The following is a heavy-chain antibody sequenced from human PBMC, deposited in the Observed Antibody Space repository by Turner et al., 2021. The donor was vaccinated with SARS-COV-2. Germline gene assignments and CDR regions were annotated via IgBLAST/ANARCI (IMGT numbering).Heavy chain of an antibody. V-gene: IGHV1-18*01. CDR3: ARDLPSTPTVVAEY. J-gene: IGHJ4*02. CDR1: GYTFTSYG. Sequence: QVQLVQSGAEVEKPGASVKVSCKASGYTFTSYGISWVRQAPGQGLEWMGWISAYKGSTNYAQKLQGRVTMTTDTSTSTAYMELRSLRSDDTAVYYCARDLPSTPTVVAEYWGQGTLVTVSS. CDR2: ISAYKGST. D-gene: IGHD2-15*01.